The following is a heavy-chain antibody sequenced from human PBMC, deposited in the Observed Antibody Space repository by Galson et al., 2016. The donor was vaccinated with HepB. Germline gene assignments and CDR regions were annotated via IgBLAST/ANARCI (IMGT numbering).Heavy chain of an antibody. V-gene: IGHV1-46*01. CDR1: GYTFTNYH. CDR3: ARGDHLAAHRRLIDC. CDR2: INPSDGAT. Sequence: SVKVSCKASGYTFTNYHIHWVRQAPGQGLEWMGIINPSDGATRYAQKFQGRVTMTRDTSTSTVYMELSSLRSEDTAVYYCARGDHLAAHRRLIDCWGQGTLVTVSS. J-gene: IGHJ4*02. D-gene: IGHD6-6*01.